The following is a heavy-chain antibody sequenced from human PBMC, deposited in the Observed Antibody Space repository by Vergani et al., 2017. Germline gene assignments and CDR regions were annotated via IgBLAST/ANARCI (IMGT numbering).Heavy chain of an antibody. J-gene: IGHJ4*02. CDR2: MDYSGST. CDR3: ASKRGACRAAYCHSYDF. D-gene: IGHD2-15*01. Sequence: QVQLQESGPGLVKPSETLSLTCTVSGDSVISTDYHWGWIRQPPGQGLVWFGSMDYSGSTYYNPSLESRISISFETPKNQFSLRLTSVTAADTTVYYCASKRGACRAAYCHSYDFWGPGTLVGVSS. CDR1: GDSVISTDYH. V-gene: IGHV4-39*01.